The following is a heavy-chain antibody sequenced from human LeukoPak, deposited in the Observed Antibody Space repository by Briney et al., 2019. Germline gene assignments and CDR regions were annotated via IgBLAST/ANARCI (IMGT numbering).Heavy chain of an antibody. J-gene: IGHJ4*02. CDR2: IYSGGST. D-gene: IGHD3-22*01. V-gene: IGHV3-53*01. Sequence: GGSLRLSCAASGFTVSGNYMSWVRQAPGKGLEWVSVIYSGGSTYYADSVKGRFTISRDNSKNTLYLQMNSLRAEDTAVYYCARDSSGYSFDYWGQGTLVTVSS. CDR3: ARDSSGYSFDY. CDR1: GFTVSGNY.